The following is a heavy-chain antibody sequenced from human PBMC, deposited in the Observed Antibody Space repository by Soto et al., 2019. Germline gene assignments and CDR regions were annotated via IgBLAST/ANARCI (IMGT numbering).Heavy chain of an antibody. CDR1: GFTFSSYA. J-gene: IGHJ6*03. CDR3: AEDGQYGDYSLYYCYNMDV. Sequence: EVQLLESGGGLVQPGGSLRLSCAASGFTFSSYAMSWVRQAPGKGLEWVSAISGSGGSKYYANSVMGRFTISSDNSKNTLYRQMNSLRAEDTAVYYCAEDGQYGDYSLYYCYNMDVWGKGTTVTVSS. D-gene: IGHD4-17*01. CDR2: ISGSGGSK. V-gene: IGHV3-23*01.